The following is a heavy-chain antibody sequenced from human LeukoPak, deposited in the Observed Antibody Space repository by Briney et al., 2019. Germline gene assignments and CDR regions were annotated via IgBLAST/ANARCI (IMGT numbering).Heavy chain of an antibody. V-gene: IGHV3-21*01. CDR1: GFTFSSYS. CDR3: TWLANYYYGMDV. D-gene: IGHD6-19*01. J-gene: IGHJ6*02. Sequence: PGGSLRLSCAASGFTFSSYSMNWVRQAPGKGLEWVSSISSSSSYIYYADSVKGRFTISRDNAKNSLYLQMNSLRAEDTAVYYCTWLANYYYGMDVWGQGTTVTVSS. CDR2: ISSSSSYI.